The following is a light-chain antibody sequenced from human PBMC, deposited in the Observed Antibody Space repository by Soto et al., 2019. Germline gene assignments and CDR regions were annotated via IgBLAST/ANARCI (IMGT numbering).Light chain of an antibody. CDR3: QNYNRAPIS. Sequence: DIQMTQSPSSLAASVGDRVTITCRANQGISNRLAWYQQKPGKAPKLLIYLASTLQSGAPSRFSGSGSGTDFTLSIRSLQPEDAATYFCQNYNRAPISFGGGTKVEIK. CDR2: LAS. CDR1: QGISNR. J-gene: IGKJ4*01. V-gene: IGKV1-27*01.